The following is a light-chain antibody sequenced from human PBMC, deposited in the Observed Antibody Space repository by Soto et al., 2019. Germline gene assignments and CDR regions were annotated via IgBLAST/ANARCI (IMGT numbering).Light chain of an antibody. CDR2: GAS. CDR3: QQYNKWHRT. J-gene: IGKJ1*01. V-gene: IGKV3-15*01. CDR1: QSLSSD. Sequence: EIVMTQSPATLSVSPGERATLSCRASQSLSSDLAWYQQKVGQAPRLLIYGASTRATGIPARYSGSGSGTEFNFTISSLQYEDFDVYYCQQYNKWHRTLGQGTKVDIK.